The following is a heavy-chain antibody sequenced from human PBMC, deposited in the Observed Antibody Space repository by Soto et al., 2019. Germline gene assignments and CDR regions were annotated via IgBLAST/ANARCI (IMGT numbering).Heavy chain of an antibody. CDR3: ARVAGVNYGMDV. D-gene: IGHD3-10*01. Sequence: QVQLVQSGAEVKKPGSSVKVSCKASGGTFSSYSITWVRQAPGQGLEWMGRIIPILGIANYAQKFQGRATITADKSTSTAYMELSSLRSDDTAVYYCARVAGVNYGMDVWGQGTTVTVSS. CDR1: GGTFSSYS. CDR2: IIPILGIA. J-gene: IGHJ6*02. V-gene: IGHV1-69*02.